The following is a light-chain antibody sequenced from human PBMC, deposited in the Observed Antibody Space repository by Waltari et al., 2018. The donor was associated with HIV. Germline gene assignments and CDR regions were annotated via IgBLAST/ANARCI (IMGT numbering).Light chain of an antibody. CDR3: SSYTTSSNVV. J-gene: IGLJ2*01. V-gene: IGLV2-14*01. CDR1: SSALGGYNS. CDR2: EVS. Sequence: QSALTQPASVSGSPGQSITISCTGTSSALGGYNSVSWYQQYPGKAPKLMIYEVSSRPSGVSTRFSGSKSGDTASLTISGLQAEDEADYYCSSYTTSSNVVFGGGTKLTVL.